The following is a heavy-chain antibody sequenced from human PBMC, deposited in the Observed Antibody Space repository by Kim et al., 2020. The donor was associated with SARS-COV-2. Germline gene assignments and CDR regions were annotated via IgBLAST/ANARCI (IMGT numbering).Heavy chain of an antibody. D-gene: IGHD6-19*01. CDR3: ARDVQWLVGGGAFDI. J-gene: IGHJ3*02. V-gene: IGHV7-4-1*02. Sequence: QGFTGRFVLALDTSVSTAYLQISSLRAEDTAVYYCARDVQWLVGGGAFDIWGQGTMVTVSS.